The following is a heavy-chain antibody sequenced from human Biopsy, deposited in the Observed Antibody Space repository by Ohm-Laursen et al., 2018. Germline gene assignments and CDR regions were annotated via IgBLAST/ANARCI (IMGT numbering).Heavy chain of an antibody. Sequence: SETLSLTWTVSGGSISNNNYYWGWIRKPPGKGLEWIGSIFYRGSTHYKPSLKSRVNISVDTSKNQFSLKLNSVTAADTAVYYCARDYDTSGYYYGSWGQGTLVTVSS. J-gene: IGHJ5*02. D-gene: IGHD3-22*01. CDR2: IFYRGST. CDR1: GGSISNNNYY. CDR3: ARDYDTSGYYYGS. V-gene: IGHV4-39*01.